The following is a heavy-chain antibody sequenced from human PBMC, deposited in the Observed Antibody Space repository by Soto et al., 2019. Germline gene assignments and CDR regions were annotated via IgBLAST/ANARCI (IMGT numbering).Heavy chain of an antibody. V-gene: IGHV4-61*01. CDR2: IYYSGST. CDR1: GGSVSSGSYY. D-gene: IGHD2-15*01. Sequence: QVQLQESGPGLVKPSETLSLTCTVSGGSVSSGSYYWSWIRQPPGKRLEWIGYIYYSGSTNYNPSLKSRVTISVDTSKNQFSLKLSSVTAADTAVYYCARDADSMGAFDIWGQGTMVTVSS. J-gene: IGHJ3*02. CDR3: ARDADSMGAFDI.